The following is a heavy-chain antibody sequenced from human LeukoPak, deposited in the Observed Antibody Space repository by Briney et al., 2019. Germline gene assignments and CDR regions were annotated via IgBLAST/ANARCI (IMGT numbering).Heavy chain of an antibody. CDR2: MWYDGSNK. Sequence: LLLSCAASGFHFISYGMHWVRQAPGQGLEGVGVMWYDGSNKIYAESVKGRFSISRDNSTNTFYLQMNSMRAEDTAVYYCARDRVWGSQCYFDEGGQGTLVTVS. CDR3: ARDRVWGSQCYFDE. CDR1: GFHFISYG. V-gene: IGHV3-33*01. D-gene: IGHD7-27*01. J-gene: IGHJ4*02.